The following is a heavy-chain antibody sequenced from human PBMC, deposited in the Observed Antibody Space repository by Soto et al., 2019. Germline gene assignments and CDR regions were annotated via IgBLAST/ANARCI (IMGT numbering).Heavy chain of an antibody. V-gene: IGHV4-38-2*01. Sequence: ASETLSLTCAVSGFSISSGYYWGWIRQPPGKGLEWIGSIYHSGTTYYNASLKSRVTMSVDTSKNQFSLKLRSVTAADTAVYYCARATYDSLDYWGLGTLVTVPQ. J-gene: IGHJ4*02. D-gene: IGHD3-22*01. CDR1: GFSISSGYY. CDR2: IYHSGTT. CDR3: ARATYDSLDY.